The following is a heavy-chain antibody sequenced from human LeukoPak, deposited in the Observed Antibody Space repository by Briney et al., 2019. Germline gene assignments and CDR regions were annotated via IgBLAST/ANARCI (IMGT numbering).Heavy chain of an antibody. Sequence: PGGSLXXXXXXXXFTFSSYSXXWGRQXPGKGVEGVSYISCSSSTIYYAESVKGRFTISRDNAKKSLYMQMKSLRAEDTGVYYCARRGFDPWGQGTLVTVSS. CDR3: ARRGFDP. J-gene: IGHJ5*02. CDR1: XFTFSSYS. V-gene: IGHV3-48*01. CDR2: ISCSSSTI.